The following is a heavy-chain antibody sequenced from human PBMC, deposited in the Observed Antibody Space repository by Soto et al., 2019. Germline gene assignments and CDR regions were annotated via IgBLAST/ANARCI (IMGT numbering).Heavy chain of an antibody. V-gene: IGHV1-18*01. CDR2: ISLYSDGT. CDR3: ARVVPGAEAWFGP. J-gene: IGHJ5*02. Sequence: QVQLVQSGGEVKRPGASVKVSCKTSGYTFSNYGITWVRQAPGQPLEWLGWISLYSDGTNYAQKFQGRVSMTTDTSTSPAYTELRSLRSDDPAVYYCARVVPGAEAWFGPWGQGTLVTVSS. D-gene: IGHD2-2*01. CDR1: GYTFSNYG.